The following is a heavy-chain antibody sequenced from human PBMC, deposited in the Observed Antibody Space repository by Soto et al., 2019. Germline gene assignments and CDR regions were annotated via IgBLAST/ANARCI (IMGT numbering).Heavy chain of an antibody. Sequence: GXSVKTSCKAPGYTFSGDYVHWVREAPGQWLEWMGWINPTGGGTNYAQNFQGWVTMTRDTCISTAYMELLRLISDDHAVYYCARANYYDSSGYREFDYWGRRSRVTVSS. J-gene: IGHJ4*02. V-gene: IGHV1-2*04. D-gene: IGHD3-22*01. CDR1: GYTFSGDY. CDR3: ARANYYDSSGYREFDY. CDR2: INPTGGGT.